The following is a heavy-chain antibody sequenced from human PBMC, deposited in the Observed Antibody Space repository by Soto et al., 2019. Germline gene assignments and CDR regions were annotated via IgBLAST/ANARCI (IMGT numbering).Heavy chain of an antibody. V-gene: IGHV1-3*01. CDR1: GYTSTSYA. CDR3: ARIAEAGTNGYYYYGIDV. Sequence: ASVKVSCKASGYTSTSYAIHWVRQAPGQRLEWMGCINAGNGNAKYSQKFRGRVTITRDTSASTAYMELSSLRSEDTAVYYCARIAEAGTNGYYYYGIDVWVQGTTVTVSS. CDR2: INAGNGNA. J-gene: IGHJ6*02. D-gene: IGHD6-19*01.